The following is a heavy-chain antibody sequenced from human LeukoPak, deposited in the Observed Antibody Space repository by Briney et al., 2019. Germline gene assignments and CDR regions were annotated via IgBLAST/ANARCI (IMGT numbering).Heavy chain of an antibody. CDR1: GGSISSSNYY. CDR2: IFNSGST. CDR3: ARYGYCSGGSCYSFGY. J-gene: IGHJ4*02. D-gene: IGHD2-15*01. V-gene: IGHV4-39*07. Sequence: SETLSPTCTVSGGSISSSNYYWGWIRQPPGKGLEWIGYIFNSGSTYYNPSLKSRVTISVDTSKNQFSLKLSSVTAADTAVYYCARYGYCSGGSCYSFGYWGQGTLVTVSS.